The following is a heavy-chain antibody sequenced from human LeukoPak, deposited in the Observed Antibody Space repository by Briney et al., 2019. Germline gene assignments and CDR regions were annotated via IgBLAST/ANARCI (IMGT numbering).Heavy chain of an antibody. V-gene: IGHV3-48*03. D-gene: IGHD6-13*01. CDR2: ISSSGSTI. CDR1: GFTFSSYE. J-gene: IGHJ4*02. Sequence: GGSLRLSCAASGFTFSSYEMNWVRQAPGKGLEWVSYISSSGSTIYYADSVKGRFTISRDNAKNSLYLQMNSLRAEDTAVYYCAREGAAAGTFDYWGQGTTVTISS. CDR3: AREGAAAGTFDY.